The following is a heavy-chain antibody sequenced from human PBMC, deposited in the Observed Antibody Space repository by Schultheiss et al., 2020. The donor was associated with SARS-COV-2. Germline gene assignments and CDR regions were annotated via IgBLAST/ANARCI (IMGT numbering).Heavy chain of an antibody. CDR1: GFTFSSYG. CDR3: ARDLDGSGEGY. J-gene: IGHJ4*02. D-gene: IGHD3-10*01. V-gene: IGHV3-33*01. Sequence: GGSLRLSCAASGFTFSSYGMHWVRQAPGKGLEWVAVIWYDGSNKYYADSVKGRFTISRDNSKNTLYLQMNSLRAEDTAVYYCARDLDGSGEGYWGQGTLVTVSS. CDR2: IWYDGSNK.